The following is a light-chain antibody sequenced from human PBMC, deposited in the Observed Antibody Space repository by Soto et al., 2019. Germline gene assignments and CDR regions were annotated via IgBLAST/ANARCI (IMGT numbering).Light chain of an antibody. CDR1: QSVSSN. CDR3: QQSNNWPQT. V-gene: IGKV3-15*01. CDR2: GAS. Sequence: EIVMTQSPATLSVSPGERATLSCRASQSVSSNLAWYLQKPGQAPRLLIYGASTRATGIPARFSGSGSGTEFTLTISSLQYEDFDVYYCQQSNNWPQTFGQGTKVDIK. J-gene: IGKJ1*01.